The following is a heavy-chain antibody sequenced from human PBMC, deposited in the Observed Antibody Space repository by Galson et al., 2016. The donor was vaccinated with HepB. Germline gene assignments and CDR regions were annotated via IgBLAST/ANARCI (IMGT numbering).Heavy chain of an antibody. J-gene: IGHJ4*02. CDR3: ARDLPVAAMAPTGY. V-gene: IGHV1-18*01. Sequence: SVKVSCKASGYTFNNYGISWVRQAPGQGLEWMGWISVYNGNTNYRPKFQGRVTMTADTSTSTAYMELRSLRSDDTAVYYCARDLPVAAMAPTGYWGQGTLVTVSS. D-gene: IGHD2-2*01. CDR1: GYTFNNYG. CDR2: ISVYNGNT.